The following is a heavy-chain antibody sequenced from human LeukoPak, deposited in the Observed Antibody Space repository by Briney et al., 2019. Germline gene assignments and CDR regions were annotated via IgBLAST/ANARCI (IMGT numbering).Heavy chain of an antibody. CDR1: GFTFSSYS. D-gene: IGHD5-18*01. CDR2: ISSSSSYI. J-gene: IGHJ4*02. CDR3: AKDYMRIQLYVDY. V-gene: IGHV3-21*01. Sequence: KTGGSLRLSCAASGFTFSSYSMNWVRQAPGKGLEWVSSISSSSSYIYYADSVKGRFTISRDNAKNSLYLQMNSLRAEDTAVYYCAKDYMRIQLYVDYWGQGTLVTVSS.